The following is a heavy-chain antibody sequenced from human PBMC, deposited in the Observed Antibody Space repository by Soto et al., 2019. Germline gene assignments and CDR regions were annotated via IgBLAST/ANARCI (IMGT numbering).Heavy chain of an antibody. CDR1: GFTFSSYG. V-gene: IGHV3-30*18. D-gene: IGHD3-22*01. J-gene: IGHJ4*02. CDR2: ISYDGSNK. CDR3: AKDTYYYDRSGYYTYDY. Sequence: PGGSLRLSCAASGFTFSSYGVHWVRQAPGKGLERVAVISYDGSNKHYEDSVKGRFTISRDNSKNTLDLQMNSLRAEDTAVYYCAKDTYYYDRSGYYTYDYWGQGTQVTVSS.